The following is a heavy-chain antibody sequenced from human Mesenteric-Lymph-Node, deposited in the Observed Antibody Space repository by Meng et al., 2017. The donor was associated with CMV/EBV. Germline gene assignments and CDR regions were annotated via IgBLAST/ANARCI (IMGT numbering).Heavy chain of an antibody. J-gene: IGHJ4*02. V-gene: IGHV3-74*01. CDR3: AKSARPNYDVGGYFGS. CDR1: GFTFSNYW. D-gene: IGHD3-16*01. Sequence: GGSLRLSCVASGFTFSNYWMHWVRLVPGKGLMWVSRVNSDGGSRAYADSVKGRFIVSRDNAKNTLYLQMEGLRTEDTAVYFCAKSARPNYDVGGYFGSWGPGTLVTVSS. CDR2: VNSDGGSR.